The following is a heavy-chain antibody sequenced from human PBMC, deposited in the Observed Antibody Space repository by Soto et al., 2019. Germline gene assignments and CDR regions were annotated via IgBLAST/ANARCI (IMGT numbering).Heavy chain of an antibody. CDR3: ARAVVAAYDYYFDY. Sequence: SETLSLTCTVSGGSISSYYWSWIRQPPGKGLEWIGYIYYSGSTNYNPSLKSRVTISVDTSKNQFSLKLSSVTAADTAVYYCARAVVAAYDYYFDYWGQGTLVTVSS. J-gene: IGHJ4*02. D-gene: IGHD2-15*01. CDR1: GGSISSYY. V-gene: IGHV4-59*01. CDR2: IYYSGST.